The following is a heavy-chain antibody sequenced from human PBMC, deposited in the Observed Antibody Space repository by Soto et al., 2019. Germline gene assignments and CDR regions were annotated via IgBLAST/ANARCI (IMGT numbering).Heavy chain of an antibody. D-gene: IGHD2-21*02. CDR3: ARLPKGSLVTA. J-gene: IGHJ4*02. CDR1: GFSFSDSS. V-gene: IGHV3-48*02. CDR2: ISSSSDNT. Sequence: PGGSLRLSCDASGFSFSDSSMNWIRQAPGKGLQWVSYISSSSDNTYYADSVKGRFTVSRDNAKNALFLQMNSLRDDDTATYYCARLPKGSLVTAWGQGTRVTVSS.